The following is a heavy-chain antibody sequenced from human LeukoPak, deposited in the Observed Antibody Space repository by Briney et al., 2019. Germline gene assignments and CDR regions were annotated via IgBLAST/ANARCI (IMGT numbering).Heavy chain of an antibody. J-gene: IGHJ4*02. CDR1: GFTFSSYA. D-gene: IGHD5-12*01. V-gene: IGHV4-34*01. CDR2: INHSGST. Sequence: GSLRLSCAASGFTFSSYAMHWVRQPPGKGLEWIGEINHSGSTNYNPSLKSRVTISVDTSKNQFSLKLSSVTAADTAVYYCARGASDIVATFFIIARYYFDYWGQGTLVTVSS. CDR3: ARGASDIVATFFIIARYYFDY.